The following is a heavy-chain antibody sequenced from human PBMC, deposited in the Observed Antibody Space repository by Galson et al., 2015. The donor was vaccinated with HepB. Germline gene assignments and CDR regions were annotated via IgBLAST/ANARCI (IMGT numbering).Heavy chain of an antibody. D-gene: IGHD5-18*01. CDR2: IIPIFGTA. CDR1: GGTFSSYA. CDR3: ARFGDTAIGYYYYYGMDV. Sequence: SGGTFSSYAISWVRQAPGQGLEWMGGIIPIFGTANYAQKFQGRVTITADESTSTAYMELSSLRSEDTAVYYCARFGDTAIGYYYYYGMDVWGQGTTVTVSS. V-gene: IGHV1-69*01. J-gene: IGHJ6*02.